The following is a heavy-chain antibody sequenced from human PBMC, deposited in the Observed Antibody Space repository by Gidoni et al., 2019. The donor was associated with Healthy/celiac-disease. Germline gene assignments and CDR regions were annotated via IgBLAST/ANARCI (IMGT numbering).Heavy chain of an antibody. J-gene: IGHJ6*03. D-gene: IGHD5-12*01. CDR1: GYTFTGYY. V-gene: IGHV1-2*02. CDR3: ARVGVATNYDYYMDV. CDR2: INPNSGGT. Sequence: QVQLVQSGAEVKKPGASVKVSCKASGYTFTGYYMHWVRQAPGQGLEWMGWINPNSGGTNYAQKFQGRVTMTRDTSISTAYMELSRLRSDDTAVYYCARVGVATNYDYYMDVWGKGTTVTVSS.